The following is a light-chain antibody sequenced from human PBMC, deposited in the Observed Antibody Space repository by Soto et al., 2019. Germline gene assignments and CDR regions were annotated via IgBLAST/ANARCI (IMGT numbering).Light chain of an antibody. Sequence: DIVMTQSPDSLAVSLGERATINCKSSQSVLYSSNNKNYLAWYQQKPGQPPKLLINWASTRESGVPDRFSGSGSGTDLTLTTSSLQAEDVAVDYCQQYYSTPLTFGGGTKVEIK. CDR3: QQYYSTPLT. V-gene: IGKV4-1*01. CDR1: QSVLYSSNNKNY. CDR2: WAS. J-gene: IGKJ4*01.